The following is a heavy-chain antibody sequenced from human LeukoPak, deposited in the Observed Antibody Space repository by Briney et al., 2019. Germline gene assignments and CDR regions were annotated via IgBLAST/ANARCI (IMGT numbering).Heavy chain of an antibody. CDR3: ARTSSGYQLNY. V-gene: IGHV4-31*03. J-gene: IGHJ4*02. Sequence: SETLSLTCTVSGGSISSGGYYWSWIRQHPGKGLEWIGYIYYSGSTYHNPSLKSRVTISVDTSRNQFSLKLSSVTAADTAVYYCARTSSGYQLNYWGQGTLVTVSS. CDR2: IYYSGST. CDR1: GGSISSGGYY. D-gene: IGHD3-22*01.